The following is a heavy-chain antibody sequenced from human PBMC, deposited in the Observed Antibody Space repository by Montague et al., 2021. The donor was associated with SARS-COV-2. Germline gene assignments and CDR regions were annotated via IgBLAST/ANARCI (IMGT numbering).Heavy chain of an antibody. J-gene: IGHJ2*01. CDR2: TYYRSKWYN. CDR3: ARAYCGGDCYFYWYFDL. Sequence: CAISGDSVASNIATWNWIRQSLPRGLEWLGRTYYRSKWYNDYAVSVKSRVIINPDTSNNRISLQLNSVTPEDTAVYYCARAYCGGDCYFYWYFDLWGRGTLVTVSS. V-gene: IGHV6-1*01. CDR1: GDSVASNIAT. D-gene: IGHD2-21*02.